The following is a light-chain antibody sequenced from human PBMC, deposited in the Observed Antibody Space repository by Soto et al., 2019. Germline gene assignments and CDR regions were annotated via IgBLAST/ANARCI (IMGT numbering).Light chain of an antibody. Sequence: QSVLTQPPSVSAAPGQKVNISCSGSSSNFGYRYVSWFQQLPGTAPKLLIYDNIRRASGIPDRFSGSKSGTSATLGITGLQTGDEADYYCGTWDSGLSAVVFGGGTKLTVL. CDR3: GTWDSGLSAVV. CDR1: SSNFGYRY. V-gene: IGLV1-51*01. J-gene: IGLJ2*01. CDR2: DNI.